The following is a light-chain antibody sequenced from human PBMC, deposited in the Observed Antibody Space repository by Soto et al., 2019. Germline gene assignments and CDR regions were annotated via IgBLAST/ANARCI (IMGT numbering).Light chain of an antibody. CDR2: GNS. V-gene: IGLV1-40*01. Sequence: QSVLTQPPSVSGAPGQRVTISCTGSSSNIGAGYDVHWYQQLPGTVPKLLIYGNSNRPSGVPDRFSGSKSGTSASLAITGLQAEDEADYYCQSYDSSLSRFYVFGTGTKVTVL. J-gene: IGLJ1*01. CDR1: SSNIGAGYD. CDR3: QSYDSSLSRFYV.